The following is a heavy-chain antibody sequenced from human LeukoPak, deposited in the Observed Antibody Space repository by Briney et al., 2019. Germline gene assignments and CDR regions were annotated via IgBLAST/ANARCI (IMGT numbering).Heavy chain of an antibody. J-gene: IGHJ4*02. CDR1: GFTFSDYW. D-gene: IGHD6-6*01. CDR3: ARGRKQLVFFPD. V-gene: IGHV3-7*01. Sequence: GGSLRLSCVVSGFTFSDYWMTWVRQAPGKGLEWVASINEDGIKKYYVDSVKGRFTISRDNAKNSLYLQMNSLRAEDTAMYYCARGRKQLVFFPDWGQGTLVTVSS. CDR2: INEDGIKK.